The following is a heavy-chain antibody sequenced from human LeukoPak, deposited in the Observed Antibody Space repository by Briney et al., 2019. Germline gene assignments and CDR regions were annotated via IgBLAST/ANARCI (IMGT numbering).Heavy chain of an antibody. CDR1: GFTFSSYA. CDR3: VRDGYNQNRFDF. Sequence: KAGGSLRLSCAASGFTFSSYAMSWVRQAPGQGLEWVANIKEDGTLAYYADSVRGRFSISRDNTRNSLFLQMNGLRAEDTAVYFCVRDGYNQNRFDFWGQGTLITVSS. J-gene: IGHJ4*02. CDR2: IKEDGTLA. V-gene: IGHV3-7*03. D-gene: IGHD1-14*01.